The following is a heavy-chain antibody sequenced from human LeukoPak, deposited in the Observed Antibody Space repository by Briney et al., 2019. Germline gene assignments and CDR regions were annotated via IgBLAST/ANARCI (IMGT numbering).Heavy chain of an antibody. CDR1: GFTFSTYA. Sequence: PGGSLRLSCAASGFTFSTYAMSWVRQTPAKGLEWVSVISGGGDITYYADSVKGRFTISRDNSENTVYLQMNSLRADDTAVYYCAKEQVVSPPWVSYFDYWGQETLVTVSS. V-gene: IGHV3-23*01. D-gene: IGHD1-26*01. CDR3: AKEQVVSPPWVSYFDY. CDR2: ISGGGDIT. J-gene: IGHJ4*02.